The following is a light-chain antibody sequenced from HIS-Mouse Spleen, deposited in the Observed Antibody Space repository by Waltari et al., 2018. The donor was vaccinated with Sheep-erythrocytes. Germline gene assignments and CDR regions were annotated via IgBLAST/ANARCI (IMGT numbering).Light chain of an antibody. Sequence: NFMLTQPHSVSESPGKTVTISCTRISGSIASNYVQWYQPRPGSAPTTVIYEDNQRPSGVPDRFSGSIDSSSNSASLTISGLKTEDEADYYCQSYDSSNQVFGGGTKLTVL. V-gene: IGLV6-57*04. CDR2: EDN. CDR3: QSYDSSNQV. CDR1: SGSIASNY. J-gene: IGLJ3*02.